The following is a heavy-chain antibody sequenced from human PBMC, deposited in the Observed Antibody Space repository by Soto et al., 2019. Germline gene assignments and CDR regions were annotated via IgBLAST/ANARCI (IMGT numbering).Heavy chain of an antibody. J-gene: IGHJ3*02. V-gene: IGHV2-26*01. Sequence: QVTLKESGPVLVKPTETLTLTCTVSGFSLINARMGVSWIRQPPGKALEWLAHIFADDGKAYTTSLRSRLTTSXDXPKSQVVLTMPNMDPADTAPYHCATTSAPYFYGPGYTASFDMWGQGLVVTVSS. CDR1: GFSLINARMG. D-gene: IGHD3-10*01. CDR3: ATTSAPYFYGPGYTASFDM. CDR2: IFADDGK.